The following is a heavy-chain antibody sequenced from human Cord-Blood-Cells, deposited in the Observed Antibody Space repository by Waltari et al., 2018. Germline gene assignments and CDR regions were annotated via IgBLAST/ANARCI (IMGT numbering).Heavy chain of an antibody. Sequence: QVQLVQSGAEVKKPGASVKVSCKASGYSFTSYDRHWVRQAPGQRLEWMGWINAGNGNTKYSQKFQGRVTITRDTSASTAYMELSSLRSEDTAVYYCARESNSGSFGVFDYWGQGTLVTVSS. CDR1: GYSFTSYD. D-gene: IGHD1-26*01. CDR2: INAGNGNT. J-gene: IGHJ4*02. V-gene: IGHV1-3*01. CDR3: ARESNSGSFGVFDY.